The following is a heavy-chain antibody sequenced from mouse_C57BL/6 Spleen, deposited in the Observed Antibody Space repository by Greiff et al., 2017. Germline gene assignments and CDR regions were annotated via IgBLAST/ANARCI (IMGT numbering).Heavy chain of an antibody. CDR2: IDTSDSYT. D-gene: IGHD1-1*01. CDR1: GYTFTSYW. J-gene: IGHJ2*01. V-gene: IGHV1-69*01. CDR3: ARDYYEFDY. Sequence: QVQLQQPGAELVLPGASVKLSCKASGYTFTSYWMHWVKQRPGQGLEWIGEIDTSDSYTNYNQKFKGKSTLTVDKSSSTAYMQLSSLTSEDAAVYYCARDYYEFDYWGQGTTLTVSS.